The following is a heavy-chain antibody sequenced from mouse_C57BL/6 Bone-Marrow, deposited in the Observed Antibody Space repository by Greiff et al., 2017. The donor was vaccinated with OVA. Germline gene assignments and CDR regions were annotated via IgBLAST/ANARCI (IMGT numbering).Heavy chain of an antibody. CDR1: GYTFTSYW. CDR2: IDPSDSET. CDR3: ASPIYYGNLRYAMDY. V-gene: IGHV1-52*01. D-gene: IGHD2-1*01. J-gene: IGHJ4*01. Sequence: VQLQQPGAELVRPGSSVKLSCKASGYTFTSYWMHWVKQKPIQGLEWIGNIDPSDSETHYNQKFKDKATLTVDKSSSTAYMQLSSLTSEDSAVYYCASPIYYGNLRYAMDYWGQGTSVTVSS.